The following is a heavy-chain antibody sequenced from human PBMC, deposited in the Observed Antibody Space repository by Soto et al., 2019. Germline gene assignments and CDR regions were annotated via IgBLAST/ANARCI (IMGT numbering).Heavy chain of an antibody. D-gene: IGHD2-15*01. V-gene: IGHV4-59*01. CDR3: ARGGYCDGGTCYWFDP. J-gene: IGHJ5*02. CDR1: GASITDYY. CDR2: IKYSGGT. Sequence: SETLSLTCTVSGASITDYYWNWLRQPPGKGLEWIGYIKYSGGTNYNPSLKSRVTISLDTSKNQFSLKLSSVTAPDTAVYYCARGGYCDGGTCYWFDPWGQGTLVTVSS.